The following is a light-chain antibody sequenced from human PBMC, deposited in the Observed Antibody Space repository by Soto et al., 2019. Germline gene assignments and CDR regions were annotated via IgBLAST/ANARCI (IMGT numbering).Light chain of an antibody. CDR3: LQHHTYPRT. J-gene: IGKJ1*01. CDR2: AAS. CDR1: QRIRND. Sequence: DIQMTQSPSSLSASVGDRVTITCRASQRIRNDLAWYQQKPGKAPKRLIYAASSLQSGVPSRFSGSGSGTEFTLTISSLQPEDFATYYCLQHHTYPRTFGQGTKVEIK. V-gene: IGKV1-17*01.